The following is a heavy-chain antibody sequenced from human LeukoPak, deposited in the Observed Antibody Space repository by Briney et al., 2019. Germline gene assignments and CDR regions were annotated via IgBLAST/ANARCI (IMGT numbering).Heavy chain of an antibody. CDR2: IYHSGST. CDR3: ARGAIRWGVLRYFDWLSFRQNESSYYFDY. Sequence: SGTLSLTCAVSGGSISSNSWWSWVRQPSGKGLEWIGEIYHSGSTNYNPSLKSRVTISVDKSKNQFSLKLSSVTAADTAVYYCARGAIRWGVLRYFDWLSFRQNESSYYFDYWGQGTLVTVSS. V-gene: IGHV4-4*02. CDR1: GGSISSNSW. J-gene: IGHJ4*02. D-gene: IGHD3-9*01.